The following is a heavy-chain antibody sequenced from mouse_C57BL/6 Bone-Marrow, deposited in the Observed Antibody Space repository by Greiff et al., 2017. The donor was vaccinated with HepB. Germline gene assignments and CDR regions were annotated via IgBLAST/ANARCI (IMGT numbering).Heavy chain of an antibody. CDR1: GYSITSGYY. V-gene: IGHV3-6*01. CDR2: ISYDGSN. Sequence: EVQLQQSGPGLVKPSQSLSLTCSVTGYSITSGYYWNWIRQFPGNKLEWMGYISYDGSNNYNPSLKNRISITRDTSKNQFFLKLNSVTTEDTATYYCASDKAYYSNYFDYWGQGTTLTVSS. D-gene: IGHD2-5*01. J-gene: IGHJ2*01. CDR3: ASDKAYYSNYFDY.